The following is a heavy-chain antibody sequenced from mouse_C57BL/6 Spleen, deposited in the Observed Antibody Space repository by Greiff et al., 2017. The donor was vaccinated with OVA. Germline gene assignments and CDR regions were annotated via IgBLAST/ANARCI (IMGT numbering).Heavy chain of an antibody. D-gene: IGHD1-1*01. CDR3: ARRGITTGPY. V-gene: IGHV1-81*01. CDR2: IYPRSGNT. J-gene: IGHJ2*01. Sequence: QVQLKESGAELARPGASVKLSCKASGYTFTSYGISWVKQRTGQGLEWIGEIYPRSGNTYYNEKFKGKATLTADKSSSTAYMELRSLTSEDSAVYFCARRGITTGPYWGQGTTLTVSS. CDR1: GYTFTSYG.